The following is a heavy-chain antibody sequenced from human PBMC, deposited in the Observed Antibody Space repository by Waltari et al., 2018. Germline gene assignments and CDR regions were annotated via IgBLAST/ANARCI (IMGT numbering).Heavy chain of an antibody. CDR1: GGTFGTYA. CDR3: AKREIGYAFDI. V-gene: IGHV1-69*12. CDR2: VIPIFGTP. D-gene: IGHD1-26*01. J-gene: IGHJ3*02. Sequence: QVQLVQSGAEGKQPGASVKVSCKASGGTFGTYAITWVRQAPGQGLEWMGGVIPIFGTPNYAPKFQGRVTVSADPSTSTAYLEVRRLISEDTAVYYCAKREIGYAFDIWGHGTMVTVSS.